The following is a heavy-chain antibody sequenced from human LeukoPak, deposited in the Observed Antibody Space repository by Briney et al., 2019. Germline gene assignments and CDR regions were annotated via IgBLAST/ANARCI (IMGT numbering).Heavy chain of an antibody. CDR2: ISGSGGST. J-gene: IGHJ5*02. D-gene: IGHD6-13*01. V-gene: IGHV3-23*01. CDR1: GFTFSRTW. CDR3: AKVAAAGYNWFDP. Sequence: PGGSLRLSCAASGFTFSRTWMYWVRQAPGKGLEWVSAISGSGGSTYYADSVKGRFTISRDNSKNTLYLQMNSLRAEDTAVYYCAKVAAAGYNWFDPWGQGTLVTVSS.